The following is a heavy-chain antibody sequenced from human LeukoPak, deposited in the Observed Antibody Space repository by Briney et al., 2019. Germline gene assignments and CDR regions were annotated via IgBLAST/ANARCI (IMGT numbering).Heavy chain of an antibody. CDR3: ARHVIMGATTSYYYGMDV. J-gene: IGHJ6*02. D-gene: IGHD1-26*01. CDR1: GGSISSYY. CDR2: IYYSGST. V-gene: IGHV4-59*08. Sequence: SETLSLTCTVSGGSISSYYWSWIRQPPGKGLEWIGYIYYSGSTNYNSSFKSRVTISVDTSKNQFSLKLSSVTVADTAVYYCARHVIMGATTSYYYGMDVWGQGTTVTVSS.